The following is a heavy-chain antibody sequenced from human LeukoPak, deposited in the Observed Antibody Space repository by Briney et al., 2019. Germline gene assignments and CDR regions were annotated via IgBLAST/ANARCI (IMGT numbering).Heavy chain of an antibody. V-gene: IGHV3-30*18. D-gene: IGHD3-9*01. CDR2: ISYDGSNK. J-gene: IGHJ4*02. Sequence: PGGSLRLSCAASGFTFSSYGMHWVRQAPGKALEWVAVISYDGSNKYYADSVKGRFTISRDNSKNTLYLQMNSLRAEDTAVYYCAKLLGWAYDILTGSSPNLLDYWGQGTLVTVSS. CDR1: GFTFSSYG. CDR3: AKLLGWAYDILTGSSPNLLDY.